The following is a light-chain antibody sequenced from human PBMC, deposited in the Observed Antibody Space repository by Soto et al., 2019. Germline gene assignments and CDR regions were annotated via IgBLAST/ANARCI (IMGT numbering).Light chain of an antibody. CDR2: YDN. CDR3: AAWDDSLNGRV. CDR1: NPNIGSNT. Sequence: QSVLTQPPSASGTPGQRVTISCSGSNPNIGSNTVNWYQQLPGTAPKLLIYYDNLRPSGVPDRISGSKSGTSASLAISGLQSDDEADYYCAAWDDSLNGRVFGTGTKVTVL. J-gene: IGLJ1*01. V-gene: IGLV1-44*01.